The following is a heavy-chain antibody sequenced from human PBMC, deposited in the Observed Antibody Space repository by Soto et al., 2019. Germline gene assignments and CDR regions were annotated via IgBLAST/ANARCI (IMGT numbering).Heavy chain of an antibody. CDR2: ISGSGGST. Sequence: GGSLRLSCAASGFTFSSYAMSWVRQAPGKGLEWVSIISGSGGSTYYADSVKGRFTISRDNSKNTLYLQMNSLRAEDTAVYYCTKDPVYYFDSSGNWFDPWGQGTLVTVSS. CDR1: GFTFSSYA. V-gene: IGHV3-23*01. J-gene: IGHJ5*02. CDR3: TKDPVYYFDSSGNWFDP. D-gene: IGHD3-22*01.